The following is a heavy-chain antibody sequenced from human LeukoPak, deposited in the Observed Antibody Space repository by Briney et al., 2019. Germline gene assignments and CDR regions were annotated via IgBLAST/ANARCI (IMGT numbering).Heavy chain of an antibody. CDR1: GFTFSSYA. J-gene: IGHJ5*02. D-gene: IGHD2-21*01. CDR3: AASIPPAS. V-gene: IGHV3-30*04. Sequence: SGGSLRLSCAASGFTFSSYAMSWVRQAPGKGLEWVAVISYDGSNKYYADSVKGRFTISRDNSKNTLYLQMNSLRAEDTAVYYCAASIPPASWGQGTLVTVSS. CDR2: ISYDGSNK.